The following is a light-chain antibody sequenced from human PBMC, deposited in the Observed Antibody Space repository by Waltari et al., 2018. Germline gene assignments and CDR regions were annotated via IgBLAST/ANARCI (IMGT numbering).Light chain of an antibody. Sequence: DVVMTQSPLSLPVTPGQPASISCRSSQSLVHSDGKTYLSWLQQKPGQPPRRLIYQVSNRDSGVPDRFSGSGAGTNFTLKISRVEAEDVGVYYCVQGSHWPPTFGQGTKVEIK. CDR2: QVS. V-gene: IGKV2-30*02. J-gene: IGKJ1*01. CDR3: VQGSHWPPT. CDR1: QSLVHSDGKTY.